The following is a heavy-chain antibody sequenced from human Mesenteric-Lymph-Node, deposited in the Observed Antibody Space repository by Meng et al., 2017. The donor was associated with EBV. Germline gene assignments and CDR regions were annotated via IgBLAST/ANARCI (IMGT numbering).Heavy chain of an antibody. J-gene: IGHJ4*02. V-gene: IGHV4-39*01. CDR2: YYNSGST. CDR1: GGSISSSSYY. Sequence: QPQLQEPGPGLLKPSETLSLTCTVSGGSISSSSYYWGWIRQPPGKGLEWIGTYYNSGSTHYNPSLKSRVTISVDTSNNQFSLRLISVTAADTAAYYCARQGPSGRTFDYWGQGTLVTVSS. D-gene: IGHD1-26*01. CDR3: ARQGPSGRTFDY.